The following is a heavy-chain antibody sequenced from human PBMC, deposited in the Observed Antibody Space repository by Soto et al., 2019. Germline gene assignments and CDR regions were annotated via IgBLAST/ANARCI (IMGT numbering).Heavy chain of an antibody. V-gene: IGHV1-18*01. Sequence: ASVKVSCKASGYGFTSYVIGWVRQNPGQGLEWMGWISAYNGNTNYAQKLQGRVTMTTDTSTSTAYMELRSLRSDDTAVYYCARDREAAAAWFDPWGQGTLVTVSS. CDR1: GYGFTSYV. CDR3: ARDREAAAAWFDP. CDR2: ISAYNGNT. D-gene: IGHD6-13*01. J-gene: IGHJ5*02.